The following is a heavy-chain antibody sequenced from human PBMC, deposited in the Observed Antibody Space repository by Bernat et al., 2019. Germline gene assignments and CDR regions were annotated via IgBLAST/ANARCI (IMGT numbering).Heavy chain of an antibody. CDR2: IYWDDDK. CDR3: AHSDKLGDGYLLAEAFDI. J-gene: IGHJ3*02. V-gene: IGHV2-5*02. Sequence: QITLKESGPTLVKPTQTLTLTCTFSGFSLSTSGVGVGWIRQPPGKALEWLALIYWDDDKRYSPSLKSRLTITKDTSKNQVVLTMTNMDPVDTATYYCAHSDKLGDGYLLAEAFDIWGQGTMVTVSS. D-gene: IGHD5-24*01. CDR1: GFSLSTSGVG.